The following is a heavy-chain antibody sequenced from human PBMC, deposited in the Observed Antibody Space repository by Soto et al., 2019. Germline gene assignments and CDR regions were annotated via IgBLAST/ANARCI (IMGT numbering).Heavy chain of an antibody. Sequence: PGGSLRLSCSASGFTFSESAMTWVRQAPGKGLEWVASMSDSGSTTYYADSVKGRFTISRDNSKNTLSLHMNNLGADDTAVYYCAKRHVSVIVLKIAFAFWGQGTMVTVSS. CDR1: GFTFSESA. D-gene: IGHD2-21*01. V-gene: IGHV3-23*01. CDR3: AKRHVSVIVLKIAFAF. CDR2: MSDSGSTT. J-gene: IGHJ3*01.